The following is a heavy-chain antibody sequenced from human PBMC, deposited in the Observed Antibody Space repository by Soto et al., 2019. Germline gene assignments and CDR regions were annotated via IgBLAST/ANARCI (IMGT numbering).Heavy chain of an antibody. Sequence: QLQLQESGPGLVKPSETLSLTCTVSGGSISSSSYYWGWIRQPPGKGLEWIGSIYYSGSTYYNPSLKSRVTISVDPSKNPFSLKLSSVTAADPAVYYCARHDGICSGGSCYSGWFDPWGQGTLVTVSS. J-gene: IGHJ5*02. V-gene: IGHV4-39*01. D-gene: IGHD2-15*01. CDR1: GGSISSSSYY. CDR2: IYYSGST. CDR3: ARHDGICSGGSCYSGWFDP.